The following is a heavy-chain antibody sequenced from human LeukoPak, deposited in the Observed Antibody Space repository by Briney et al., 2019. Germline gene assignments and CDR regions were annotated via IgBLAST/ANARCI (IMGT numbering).Heavy chain of an antibody. CDR3: ARVYSNYYHYYMYV. J-gene: IGHJ6*03. Sequence: PGGSLRLSCAASGFTFSSYWMSWVRQAPGKGLEWVANIKQDGSEKYYVDSVKGRFTISRDNAKNSLYLQMNSLRAEDTAVYYCARVYSNYYHYYMYVWGKGTTVTVSS. CDR2: IKQDGSEK. D-gene: IGHD4-11*01. CDR1: GFTFSSYW. V-gene: IGHV3-7*01.